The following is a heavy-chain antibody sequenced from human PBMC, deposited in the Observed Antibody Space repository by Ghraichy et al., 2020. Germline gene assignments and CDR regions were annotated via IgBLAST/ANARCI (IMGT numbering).Heavy chain of an antibody. CDR2: ISGTGTFI. CDR1: GFTFSDYY. CDR3: ARVATGWLRLYYFDY. V-gene: IGHV3-11*01. J-gene: IGHJ4*02. D-gene: IGHD5-12*01. Sequence: LSLTCAASGFTFSDYYMSWIRQAPGKGLEWVSYISGTGTFIYYADSVKGRFTISRDNAKNSLYLQMNSLRAEDTAVFYCARVATGWLRLYYFDYLGQGTLVTVSS.